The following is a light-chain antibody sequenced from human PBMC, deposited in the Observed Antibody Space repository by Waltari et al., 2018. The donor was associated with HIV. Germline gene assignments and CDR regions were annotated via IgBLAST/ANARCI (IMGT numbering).Light chain of an antibody. J-gene: IGKJ2*01. CDR3: HQRSNWPGT. Sequence: EIALTQSPATLSLSPGARATLSCRASQSVTSSLVWFQQKPGQPPRLLSYDASFRATVIPARFTGSGSGTDFTLTIRSLEAEDSAVDYCHQRSNWPGTFGQGTNLEI. CDR2: DAS. CDR1: QSVTSS. V-gene: IGKV3-11*01.